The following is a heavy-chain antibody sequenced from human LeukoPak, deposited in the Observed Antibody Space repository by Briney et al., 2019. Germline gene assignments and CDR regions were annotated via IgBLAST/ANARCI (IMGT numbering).Heavy chain of an antibody. CDR1: GFTFSSYA. V-gene: IGHV3-30*04. D-gene: IGHD3-22*01. Sequence: GGSLRLSCAASGFTFSSYAMHWVRQAPGKGLEWVAVISYDGSNKYYADSVKGRFTISRDNSKNTLNLQMNSLGAEDTAVYYCARDLGQYYDTSDNWFDPWGQGTLVTVSS. CDR3: ARDLGQYYDTSDNWFDP. J-gene: IGHJ5*02. CDR2: ISYDGSNK.